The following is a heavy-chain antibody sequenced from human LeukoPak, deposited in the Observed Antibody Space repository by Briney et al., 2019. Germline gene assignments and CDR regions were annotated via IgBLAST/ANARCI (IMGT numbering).Heavy chain of an antibody. J-gene: IGHJ4*02. CDR1: GGTFSSYA. V-gene: IGHV1-69*13. CDR3: ARDNGYCTRTSCYRRFDN. Sequence: SVKVSCKTSGGTFSSYAISWVRQAPGQGLEWMGGIIPIFGTANYAQKFQGRVTITADESTSTAYMELSSLRSEDTAVYYCARDNGYCTRTSCYRRFDNWGQGTLVTVSS. CDR2: IIPIFGTA. D-gene: IGHD2-2*01.